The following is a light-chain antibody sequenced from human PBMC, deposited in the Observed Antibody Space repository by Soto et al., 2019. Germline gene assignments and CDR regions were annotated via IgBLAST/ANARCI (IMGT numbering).Light chain of an antibody. Sequence: QSVLTQPPSASGSPGQSVAISCTGTSSDIGAYKFVSWYQQHPGKAPKLIIYEVSIWPSGVPDRFSGSKSGNTASLTVSGLLAEDEADYYCSLYAGTNSVVFGGGTKLTVL. CDR1: SSDIGAYKF. J-gene: IGLJ2*01. V-gene: IGLV2-8*01. CDR2: EVS. CDR3: SLYAGTNSVV.